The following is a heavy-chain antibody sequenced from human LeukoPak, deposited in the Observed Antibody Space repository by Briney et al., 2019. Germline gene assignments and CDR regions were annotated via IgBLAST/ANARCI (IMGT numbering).Heavy chain of an antibody. CDR1: GFTFSSYS. CDR2: ISSSSSYI. D-gene: IGHD3-10*01. J-gene: IGHJ4*02. Sequence: PGGSLRLSCAASGFTFSSYSMNWVRQAPGKGLEWVSSISSSSSYIYYVDSVKGRFTISRDNAKNSLYLQMNSLRAEDTAVYYCARTRGDPFYFDYWGQGTLVTVSS. V-gene: IGHV3-21*01. CDR3: ARTRGDPFYFDY.